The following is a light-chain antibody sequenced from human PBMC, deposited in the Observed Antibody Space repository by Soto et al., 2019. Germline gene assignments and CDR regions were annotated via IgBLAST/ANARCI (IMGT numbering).Light chain of an antibody. CDR1: SSNIASNN. V-gene: IGLV1-44*01. CDR3: AAWDDSLNGVV. J-gene: IGLJ2*01. CDR2: GNN. Sequence: QSVLTQPPSASGTPGQRVTISCSGSSSNIASNNVNWYQQLPGAAPKLLIYGNNQWPSGVPDRFSGSKSGTSASLAISGLQAEDEADYYSAAWDDSLNGVVFGGGTKLTVL.